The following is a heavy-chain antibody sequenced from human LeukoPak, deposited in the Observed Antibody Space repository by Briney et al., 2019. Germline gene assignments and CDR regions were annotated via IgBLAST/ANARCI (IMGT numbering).Heavy chain of an antibody. D-gene: IGHD3/OR15-3a*01. CDR3: ARGDGTHNWFDP. CDR2: INHSGST. Sequence: KPSETLSLTCAVYGGAFSGYYWSWIRQPPGKGLEWIGEINHSGSTNYNPSLKSRVTISVDTSKNQFSLKLSSVTAADTAVYYCARGDGTHNWFDPWGQGTLVTVSS. CDR1: GGAFSGYY. J-gene: IGHJ5*02. V-gene: IGHV4-34*01.